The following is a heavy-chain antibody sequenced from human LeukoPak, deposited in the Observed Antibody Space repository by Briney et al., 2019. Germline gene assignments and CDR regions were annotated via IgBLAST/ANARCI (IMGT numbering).Heavy chain of an antibody. CDR1: GGSISSSNYY. CDR3: ARQLVVVVPAEFDY. D-gene: IGHD2-2*01. CDR2: IYYSGST. V-gene: IGHV4-39*01. Sequence: PSETLSLTCTVSGGSISSSNYYWGWVRQPPGKGLEWIGSIYYSGSTYYNPPLKSRVTISVDTSKNQFSLKLSSVTAADTAVYYCARQLVVVVPAEFDYWGQGTLVTVSS. J-gene: IGHJ4*02.